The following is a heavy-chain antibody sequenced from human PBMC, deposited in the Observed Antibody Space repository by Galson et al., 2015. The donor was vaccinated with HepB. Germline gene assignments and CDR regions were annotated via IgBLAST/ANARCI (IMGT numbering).Heavy chain of an antibody. J-gene: IGHJ5*02. D-gene: IGHD1-26*01. V-gene: IGHV1-69-2*01. CDR2: VDPEDGET. CDR3: ATGVGATANWFDP. CDR1: GYTFTDYY. Sequence: VKVSCKVSGYTFTDYYMHWVQQAPGKGLEWMGLVDPEDGETIYAEKFQGRVTITADTSTDTAYMELSSLRSEDTAVYYCATGVGATANWFDPWGQGTLVTVSS.